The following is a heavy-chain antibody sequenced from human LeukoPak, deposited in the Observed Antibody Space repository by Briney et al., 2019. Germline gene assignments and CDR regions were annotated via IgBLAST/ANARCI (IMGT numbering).Heavy chain of an antibody. V-gene: IGHV3-48*01. CDR2: ISGSTNVI. Sequence: GGSLRLSCAASGFTFSTHTMAWVRQAPGKGLEWLSYISGSTNVIYYADSVKGRFTISRDNAKDSLYLHMNSLKAEDTAVYYCARGLYYMDAWGKGTTVTVSS. J-gene: IGHJ6*03. CDR3: ARGLYYMDA. CDR1: GFTFSTHT.